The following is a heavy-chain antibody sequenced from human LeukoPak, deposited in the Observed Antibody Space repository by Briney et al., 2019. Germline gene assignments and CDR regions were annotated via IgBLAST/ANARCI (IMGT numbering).Heavy chain of an antibody. D-gene: IGHD2-15*01. Sequence: GGSLRLSCAASGFTFSYAWMSWVRQAPGKGLEWVGRIKNKADDGTTDYAAPVKGRFTISRDGSKNTLYLQMDSLKTEDTAVYYCFRHLVVPGAGADYWGQGTLVTVSS. CDR2: IKNKADDGTT. CDR1: GFTFSYAW. CDR3: FRHLVVPGAGADY. V-gene: IGHV3-15*01. J-gene: IGHJ4*02.